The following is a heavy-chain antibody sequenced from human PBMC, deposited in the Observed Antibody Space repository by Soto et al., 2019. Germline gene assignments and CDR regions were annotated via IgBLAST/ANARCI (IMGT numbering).Heavy chain of an antibody. CDR1: GYTFTNYW. Sequence: EVQLVQSGAEVKKPGESLKISCKGSGYTFTNYWIGWVRQMPGKGLEWMGIIYPDDYDTRYSPSFQGQVTISADKSISTAYLQWSSLKASDTAMYYCARHLLGVTTPYFDYLGQGTLVTVSS. D-gene: IGHD4-17*01. V-gene: IGHV5-51*01. CDR2: IYPDDYDT. J-gene: IGHJ4*02. CDR3: ARHLLGVTTPYFDY.